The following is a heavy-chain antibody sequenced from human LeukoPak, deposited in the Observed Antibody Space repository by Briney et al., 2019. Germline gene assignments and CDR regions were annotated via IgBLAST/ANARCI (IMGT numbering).Heavy chain of an antibody. CDR1: RFTYSSYC. CDR2: ISYVGSNK. CDR3: AKDYVVYYMDD. J-gene: IGHJ6*03. Sequence: GRCMSLSCAVSRFTYSSYCMQWVSPPHGKGLEWVGVISYVGSNKYYADSVKGRFTIPRHNSKNTLNLQMNSLRAEDTAVYYWAKDYVVYYMDD. V-gene: IGHV3-30*18. D-gene: IGHD3-10*02.